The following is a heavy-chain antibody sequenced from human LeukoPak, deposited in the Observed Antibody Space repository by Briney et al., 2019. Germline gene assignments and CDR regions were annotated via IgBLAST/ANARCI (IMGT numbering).Heavy chain of an antibody. Sequence: LPGGSLRLSCAASGFTFSRYWMTWLRQSPGRGLEWVANVNTDGSEKYYLPSVRGRFTIFRDNAKNSLYLQMNSLTVEDTAVYYCARELILGVAEYFQNWGLGTQVTVSS. J-gene: IGHJ1*01. CDR1: GFTFSRYW. CDR3: ARELILGVAEYFQN. CDR2: VNTDGSEK. V-gene: IGHV3-7*01. D-gene: IGHD1-26*01.